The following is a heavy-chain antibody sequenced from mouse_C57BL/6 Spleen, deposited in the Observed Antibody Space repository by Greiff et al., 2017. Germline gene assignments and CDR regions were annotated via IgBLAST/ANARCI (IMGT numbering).Heavy chain of an antibody. CDR3: VKRATYSASSDGDAMGY. Sequence: QVQLQQPGTELVKPGASVKLSCKASGYTFTSYWMHWVKQRPGQGLEWIGNINPSNGGTNYNEKFKSKATLTVDKSSSTAYMQRSSLTSEESAVSYCVKRATYSASSDGDAMGYWGQGTSVTASP. CDR1: GYTFTSYW. V-gene: IGHV1-53*01. CDR2: INPSNGGT. D-gene: IGHD1-1*01. J-gene: IGHJ4*01.